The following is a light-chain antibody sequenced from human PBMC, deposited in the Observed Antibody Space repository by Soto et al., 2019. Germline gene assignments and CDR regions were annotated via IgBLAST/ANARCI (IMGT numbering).Light chain of an antibody. J-gene: IGKJ1*01. CDR3: QHYGASPRT. Sequence: EIVLTQSPGTLSLFPGEIATLSCRASQTITSTHLAWYQQKPGQAPRLLIYGVSNRASGFPDRFSGSGSGTDFTLTISGLEPDDFAAYYCQHYGASPRTFGQGPKVEI. CDR2: GVS. V-gene: IGKV3-20*01. CDR1: QTITSTH.